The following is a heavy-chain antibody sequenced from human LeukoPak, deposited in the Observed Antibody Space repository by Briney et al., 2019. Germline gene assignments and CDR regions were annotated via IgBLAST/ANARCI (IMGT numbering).Heavy chain of an antibody. Sequence: SQTLSLTCTVSGGSISSGSYYWSWIRQPAGKGLEWIGRIYNSGSTSYNPSLKSRVTISVDTAKNQFSLNVRSVTAADTAVYYCARELYSGYDSWGQGTLVTVST. J-gene: IGHJ5*01. CDR1: GGSISSGSYY. CDR2: IYNSGST. D-gene: IGHD5-12*01. CDR3: ARELYSGYDS. V-gene: IGHV4-61*02.